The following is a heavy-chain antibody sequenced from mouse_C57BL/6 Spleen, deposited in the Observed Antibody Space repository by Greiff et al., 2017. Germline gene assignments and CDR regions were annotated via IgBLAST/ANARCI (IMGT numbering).Heavy chain of an antibody. V-gene: IGHV1-82*01. CDR3: ARAYYDYDYLAY. CDR2: IYPGDGDT. J-gene: IGHJ3*01. CDR1: GYAFSSSW. Sequence: VQLQQSGPELVKPGASVKISCKASGYAFSSSWMNWVKQRPGKGLEWIGRIYPGDGDTNYNGKFKGKATLTADKSSSTAYMQLSSLTSEDSAVYFCARAYYDYDYLAYWGQGTLVTVSA. D-gene: IGHD2-4*01.